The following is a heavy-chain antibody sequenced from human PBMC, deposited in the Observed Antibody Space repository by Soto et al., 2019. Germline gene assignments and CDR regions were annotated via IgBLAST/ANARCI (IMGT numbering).Heavy chain of an antibody. CDR3: ARPRDYYDGMDV. V-gene: IGHV1-46*01. CDR1: GYTFTSNY. CDR2: INPSGGRT. Sequence: QGQLVQSGTEVREPGASVKVSCQASGYTFTSNYMHWVRQAPVQGLEWMGVINPSGGRTTYAQNFQGRVTMASDTSTSTVYMDLSSLTSEDTAVYYCARPRDYYDGMDVWGQGTTVIVFS. J-gene: IGHJ6*02.